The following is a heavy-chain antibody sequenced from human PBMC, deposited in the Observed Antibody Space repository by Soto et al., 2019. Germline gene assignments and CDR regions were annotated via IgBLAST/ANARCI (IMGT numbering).Heavy chain of an antibody. D-gene: IGHD5-12*01. J-gene: IGHJ4*02. CDR1: GASISSGGDF. V-gene: IGHV4-30-4*01. CDR2: IYDSGSS. CDR3: AREKGYISGPKNSDY. Sequence: PSATLSLSCTVSGASISSGGDFWSWIRQSPGKGLEWIGYIYDSGSSYYNPSLKSRVTMSVDTSKNQFSLKLRSVTAADTAVYYCAREKGYISGPKNSDYWGQGTLVTVSS.